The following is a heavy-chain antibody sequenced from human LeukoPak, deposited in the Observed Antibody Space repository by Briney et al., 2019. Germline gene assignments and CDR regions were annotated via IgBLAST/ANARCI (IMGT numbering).Heavy chain of an antibody. J-gene: IGHJ6*03. CDR2: INAGNGNT. D-gene: IGHD5-18*01. CDR1: GYTFTSYA. CDR3: ARLGYSYGYYYYYYMDV. V-gene: IGHV1-3*03. Sequence: ASVKVSCKASGYTFTSYAMHWVRQAPGQRLEWMGWINAGNGNTKYSQEFQGRVTITRNTSISTAYMELSSLRSEDTAVYYCARLGYSYGYYYYYYMDVWGKGTTVTISS.